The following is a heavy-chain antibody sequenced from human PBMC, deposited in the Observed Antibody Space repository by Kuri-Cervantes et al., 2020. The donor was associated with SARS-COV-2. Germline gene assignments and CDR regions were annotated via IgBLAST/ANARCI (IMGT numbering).Heavy chain of an antibody. CDR1: GFTFSSYR. CDR3: ARDRTILDYFDY. D-gene: IGHD3-9*01. J-gene: IGHJ4*02. CDR2: ITSDGSST. Sequence: GESLKISCAASGFTFSSYRMHWVRQAPGKGLVWVSRITSDGSSTSYADSVKGRFTISRDNAKNTLYLQMNSLRAEDTAVYYCARDRTILDYFDYWGQGTLVTVSS. V-gene: IGHV3-74*01.